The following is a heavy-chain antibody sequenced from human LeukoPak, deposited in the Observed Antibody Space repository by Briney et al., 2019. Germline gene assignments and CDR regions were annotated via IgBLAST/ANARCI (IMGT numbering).Heavy chain of an antibody. J-gene: IGHJ6*03. Sequence: ASVKVSCKASGYTFNSYGVTWVRQAPGQGLEWMGWIGAYNGDTKYAQKLQGRVTMTTDTSTSTAYMELRSLRSDDTAIYYCARDSYDFWSGYRIRDYYMDVWGKGTTVTVSS. D-gene: IGHD3-3*01. V-gene: IGHV1-18*01. CDR2: IGAYNGDT. CDR3: ARDSYDFWSGYRIRDYYMDV. CDR1: GYTFNSYG.